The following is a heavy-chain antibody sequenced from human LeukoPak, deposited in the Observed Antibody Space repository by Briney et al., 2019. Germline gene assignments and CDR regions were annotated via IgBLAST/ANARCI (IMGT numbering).Heavy chain of an antibody. V-gene: IGHV1-18*01. CDR2: INAYNGNT. CDR1: GHTFSSYG. D-gene: IGHD1-1*01. Sequence: ASVKVSCKASGHTFSSYGFSWVRQAPGQGLEWMGWINAYNGNTNYAQTLQGRVTMTTDTSTSTAYMELRSLRSDDTAVYYCARRQGTTLNFDYWGQGTLVTVSS. CDR3: ARRQGTTLNFDY. J-gene: IGHJ4*02.